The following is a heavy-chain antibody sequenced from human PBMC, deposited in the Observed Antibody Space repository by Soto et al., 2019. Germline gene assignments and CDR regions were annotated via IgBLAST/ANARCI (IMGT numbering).Heavy chain of an antibody. CDR2: IYPGDSDT. Sequence: PGESLKISCKGSGYSFTSYWIGWVRQMPGKGLEWMGIIYPGDSDTRYSPSFQGQVTISADKSISTAYLQWSSLKASDTAMYYCARQKIRGYSGYRARYFDYWGQGTLVTVSS. CDR1: GYSFTSYW. D-gene: IGHD5-12*01. CDR3: ARQKIRGYSGYRARYFDY. V-gene: IGHV5-51*01. J-gene: IGHJ4*02.